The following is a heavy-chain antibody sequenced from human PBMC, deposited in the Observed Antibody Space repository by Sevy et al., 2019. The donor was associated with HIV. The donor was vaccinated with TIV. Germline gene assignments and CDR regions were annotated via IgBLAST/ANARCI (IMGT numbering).Heavy chain of an antibody. V-gene: IGHV1-69*06. CDR2: VIPIFGTS. Sequence: ASVKVSCKASGGIFSSHAISWVRQAPGQGLEWMGGVIPIFGTSNYARKFQGRATITADISATTAYMELSGLRPDDTAVYYCARPPLHKTGHGYFQHWGQGTLVTVSS. CDR1: GGIFSSHA. J-gene: IGHJ1*01. CDR3: ARPPLHKTGHGYFQH. D-gene: IGHD6-13*01.